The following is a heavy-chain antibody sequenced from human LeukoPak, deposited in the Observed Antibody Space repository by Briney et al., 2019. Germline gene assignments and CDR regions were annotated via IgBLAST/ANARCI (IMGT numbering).Heavy chain of an antibody. D-gene: IGHD6-19*01. Sequence: ASVKVSCKASGYTFTSYYMHWVRQAPGQGLEWMGIINLIGGSTRYAQKFQGRVTMTRDTSTSTVYMELSSLRSEDTAVYYCARESDIAMAGTGFDYWGQGTLVTVSS. V-gene: IGHV1-46*01. J-gene: IGHJ4*02. CDR3: ARESDIAMAGTGFDY. CDR1: GYTFTSYY. CDR2: INLIGGST.